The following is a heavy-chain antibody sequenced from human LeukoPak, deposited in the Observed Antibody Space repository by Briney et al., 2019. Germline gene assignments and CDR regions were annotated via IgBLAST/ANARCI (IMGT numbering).Heavy chain of an antibody. Sequence: GGSLRLSCAASGFTFSSYAMSWVRQAPGKGLEWVSAIWYDGTNKYFADPVKGRFTISRDNSKNTLYLQVNSLRAENTAVYYCAKEGSGTSLDHWGQGTLVTVSS. V-gene: IGHV3-33*06. CDR3: AKEGSGTSLDH. J-gene: IGHJ4*02. D-gene: IGHD1-26*01. CDR1: GFTFSSYA. CDR2: IWYDGTNK.